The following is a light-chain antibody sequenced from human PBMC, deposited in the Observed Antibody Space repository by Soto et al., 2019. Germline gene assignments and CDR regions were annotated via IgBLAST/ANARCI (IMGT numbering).Light chain of an antibody. CDR2: RAS. J-gene: IGKJ1*01. V-gene: IGKV3-15*01. CDR3: LQYHNLWS. CDR1: QNIYSN. Sequence: IVMTQSPATLSVSPGERATLSCRASQNIYSNIAWYQQRPGQAPRLLIYRASTRAPGVPARFSGSGSGTEFTLTISSLQSEDFAVYSCLQYHNLWSFGRGTQADIK.